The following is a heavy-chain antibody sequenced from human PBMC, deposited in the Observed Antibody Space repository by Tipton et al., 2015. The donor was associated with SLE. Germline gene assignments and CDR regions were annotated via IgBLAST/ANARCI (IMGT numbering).Heavy chain of an antibody. J-gene: IGHJ4*02. CDR2: ICNSVNI. D-gene: IGHD6-13*01. CDR3: GRVYSSSWPIDY. V-gene: IGHV4-59*12. CDR1: GFTFNRYA. Sequence: LRLSCSASGFTFNRYAMHWVRQPPGKGLEWIGYICNSVNINYIPSLKSRVTISADTSKNQISLKLTSVTAADTAVYYCGRVYSSSWPIDYWGQGTLVTVSS.